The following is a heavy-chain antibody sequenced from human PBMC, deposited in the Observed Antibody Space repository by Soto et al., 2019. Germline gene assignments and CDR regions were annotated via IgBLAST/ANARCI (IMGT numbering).Heavy chain of an antibody. V-gene: IGHV1-18*01. Sequence: QVQLVQSGGEVKKPGASVKVSCKASAYTFTNYGISWVRQAPGQGLEWMGWISAYNGNINYAQKFRGRVPMTTDTATSSAYLEERSLRSYDTAVYYFARIGTSWNVREFDACCQGTLVTVSS. J-gene: IGHJ4*02. CDR1: AYTFTNYG. CDR3: ARIGTSWNVREFDA. D-gene: IGHD6-13*01. CDR2: ISAYNGNI.